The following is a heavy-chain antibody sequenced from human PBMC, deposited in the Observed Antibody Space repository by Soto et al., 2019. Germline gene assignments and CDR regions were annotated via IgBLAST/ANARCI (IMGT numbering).Heavy chain of an antibody. Sequence: GGSLRLSCAASGFTFSSYSMNWVRQAPGKGLEWVSSISSSSSYIYYADSVKGRFTISRDNAKNSLYLQMNSLRAEDTAVYYCARNIVVVPAARDYYYYYYMDVWGKGTTVTVSS. V-gene: IGHV3-21*01. CDR1: GFTFSSYS. CDR3: ARNIVVVPAARDYYYYYYMDV. CDR2: ISSSSSYI. J-gene: IGHJ6*03. D-gene: IGHD2-2*01.